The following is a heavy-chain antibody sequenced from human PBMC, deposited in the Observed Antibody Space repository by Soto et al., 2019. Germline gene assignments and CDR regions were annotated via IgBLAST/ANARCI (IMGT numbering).Heavy chain of an antibody. CDR1: GFTFSSYA. CDR3: AKDLRCSGGSCYSHAGGY. V-gene: IGHV3-23*01. J-gene: IGHJ4*02. D-gene: IGHD2-15*01. CDR2: ISGSGGST. Sequence: GGSLRLSCAASGFTFSSYAMSWVRQAPGKGLEWVSAISGSGGSTYYADSVKGRFTISRDNSKNTLYLQMNSLRAEDTAVYYCAKDLRCSGGSCYSHAGGYWGQGTLVTVSS.